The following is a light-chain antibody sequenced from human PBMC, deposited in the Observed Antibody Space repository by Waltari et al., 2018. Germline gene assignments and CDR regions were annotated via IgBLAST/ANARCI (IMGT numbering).Light chain of an antibody. CDR1: NSNIGAGYG. CDR3: QSFDRTLSVV. Sequence: QSVLTQPPSVSGAPGQRVTISCTGRNSNIGAGYGVHWFQQIPESAPKLLIYTNPNRPTGVPDRFSGSKSGTSASLAITGLQAEDEADYYCQSFDRTLSVVFGGGTKVTVL. V-gene: IGLV1-40*01. CDR2: TNP. J-gene: IGLJ3*02.